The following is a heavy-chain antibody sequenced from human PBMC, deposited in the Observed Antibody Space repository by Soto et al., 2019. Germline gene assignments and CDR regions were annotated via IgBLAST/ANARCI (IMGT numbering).Heavy chain of an antibody. J-gene: IGHJ6*02. CDR2: INAGNGNT. V-gene: IGHV1-3*01. CDR3: AINRIAALRRPYYYYGMDV. D-gene: IGHD6-25*01. Sequence: ASVKVSCKASGYTFTSYAMHWVRQAPGQRLEWMGWINAGNGNTKYSQKFQGRVTITRDTSASTAYMELSSLGSEDTAVYYCAINRIAALRRPYYYYGMDVWGQGTTVTVSS. CDR1: GYTFTSYA.